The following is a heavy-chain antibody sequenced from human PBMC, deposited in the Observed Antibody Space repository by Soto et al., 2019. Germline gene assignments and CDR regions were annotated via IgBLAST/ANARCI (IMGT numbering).Heavy chain of an antibody. CDR2: VKPIVSMT. D-gene: IGHD3-10*01. CDR1: GDTFSFYT. V-gene: IGHV1-69*02. Sequence: QVQLVQSGAEVRKPGSSVKVSCKASGDTFSFYTINWVRQAPGLGLEWMGRVKPIVSMTNYAQKFQGRVTITADKPTNTAYMQLSSLRSEDTAIYYCAASYGSGYRAFDYWGQAALVTVSS. J-gene: IGHJ4*02. CDR3: AASYGSGYRAFDY.